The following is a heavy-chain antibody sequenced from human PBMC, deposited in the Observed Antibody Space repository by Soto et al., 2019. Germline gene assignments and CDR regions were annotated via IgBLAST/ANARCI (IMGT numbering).Heavy chain of an antibody. D-gene: IGHD6-13*01. V-gene: IGHV4-4*02. CDR2: ILHSGST. CDR3: AISGAYSMDC. J-gene: IGHJ4*02. Sequence: QVQLQESGPGLVKPSGTLSLICAVSDGSISSGHWWSWVRQPPGKGLEWIGEILHSGSTSYNPSLQSRVTLSVDKSKNQFSLSLISVDAADTAVYYCAISGAYSMDCWGQGTLVTVSS. CDR1: DGSISSGHW.